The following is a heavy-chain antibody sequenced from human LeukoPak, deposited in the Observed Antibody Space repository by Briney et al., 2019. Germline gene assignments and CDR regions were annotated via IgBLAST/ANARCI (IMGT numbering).Heavy chain of an antibody. Sequence: SETLSLTCAVYGGSFSGYYWSWIRQPPGKGLEWIGEINHSGSTNYNPSLKSRVTISVDTSKNQFSLKLSSVTAADTAVYYCARVSSGYYSLGYRYFDYWGQGTLVTVSS. V-gene: IGHV4-34*01. CDR3: ARVSSGYYSLGYRYFDY. CDR1: GGSFSGYY. J-gene: IGHJ4*02. CDR2: INHSGST. D-gene: IGHD3-22*01.